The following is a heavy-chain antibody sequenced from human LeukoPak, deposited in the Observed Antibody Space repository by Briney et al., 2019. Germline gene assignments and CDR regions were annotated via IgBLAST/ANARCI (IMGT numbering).Heavy chain of an antibody. CDR1: GDSFSNNTAA. V-gene: IGHV6-1*01. CDR3: ARDPGYYYAMDV. J-gene: IGHJ6*02. CDR2: TYYTSKWYY. Sequence: PSQTLSLTCAISGDSFSNNTAAWNWVRQSPLRGLEWLGRTYYTSKWYYDYATSVSSRIAINPDTSNNLFSLQLNSVTPEDTAVYYCARDPGYYYAMDVWGQGTTVTVSS.